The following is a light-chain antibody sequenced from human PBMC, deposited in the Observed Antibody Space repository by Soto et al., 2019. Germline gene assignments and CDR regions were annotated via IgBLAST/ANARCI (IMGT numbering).Light chain of an antibody. Sequence: ALAQPASVSGSPGQSITISCTGASSDVGDYNYVSWYQHHPGKAPKLLIYEVNNRPSGVSDRFSGSKSGNVASLTISWLQAEDEADYYCSSYTSSSTYVFGTGTKVTVL. CDR3: SSYTSSSTYV. CDR1: SSDVGDYNY. V-gene: IGLV2-14*01. J-gene: IGLJ1*01. CDR2: EVN.